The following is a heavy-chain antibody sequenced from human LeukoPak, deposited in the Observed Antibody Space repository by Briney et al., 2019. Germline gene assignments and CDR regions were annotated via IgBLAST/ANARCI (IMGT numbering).Heavy chain of an antibody. Sequence: ASVKVSCKASGYTFTYRYLHWVRQAPGQALEWMGWITPFNGNTNYAQKFQDRVTITRDRSMSTAYMELSSLRSEDTAMYYCARATPRDGDAFDIWGQGTMVTVSS. J-gene: IGHJ3*02. V-gene: IGHV1-45*02. D-gene: IGHD1-14*01. CDR2: ITPFNGNT. CDR3: ARATPRDGDAFDI. CDR1: GYTFTYRY.